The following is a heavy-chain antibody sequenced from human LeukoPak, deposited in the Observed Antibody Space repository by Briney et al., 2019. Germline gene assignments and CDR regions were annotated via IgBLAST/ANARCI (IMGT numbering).Heavy chain of an antibody. D-gene: IGHD1-26*01. CDR3: ARGELLD. J-gene: IGHJ4*02. CDR2: ISRSSSSII. Sequence: PGGSLRLSCTASGFTFSDYNMHWVRQAPGKGLEWVAFISRSSSSIIYYADSVKGRFTISRDNAHNSLYLEMIGLRDEDTAIYHCARGELLDWGQGTLVTVSS. CDR1: GFTFSDYN. V-gene: IGHV3-48*02.